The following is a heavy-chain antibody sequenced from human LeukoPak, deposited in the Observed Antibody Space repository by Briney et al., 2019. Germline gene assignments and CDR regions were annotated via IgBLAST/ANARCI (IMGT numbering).Heavy chain of an antibody. Sequence: SETLSLTCTVSGGSISSGSYYWSWIRQPAGKGLERIGRIYTSGSTNYNPSLKSRVTISVDTSKNQFSLKLSSVTAADTAVYYCARDRRDGYNSHAFDIWGQGTMVTVSS. CDR2: IYTSGST. V-gene: IGHV4-61*02. J-gene: IGHJ3*02. D-gene: IGHD5-24*01. CDR3: ARDRRDGYNSHAFDI. CDR1: GGSISSGSYY.